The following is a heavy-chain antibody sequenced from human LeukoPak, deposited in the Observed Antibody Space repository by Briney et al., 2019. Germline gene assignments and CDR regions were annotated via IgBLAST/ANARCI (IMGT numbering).Heavy chain of an antibody. V-gene: IGHV4-59*12. CDR2: IYYSGST. CDR1: GGSISSYY. Sequence: PSETLSLTCTVSGGSISSYYWSWIRQPPGKGLEWIGYIYYSGSTYYNPSLKSRVTISVDTSKNQFSLKLSSVTAADTAVYYCAREFYYYDSSGYSGAFDIWGQGTMVTVSS. J-gene: IGHJ3*02. D-gene: IGHD3-22*01. CDR3: AREFYYYDSSGYSGAFDI.